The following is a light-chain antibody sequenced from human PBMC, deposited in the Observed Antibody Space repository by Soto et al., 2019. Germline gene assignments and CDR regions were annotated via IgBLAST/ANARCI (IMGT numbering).Light chain of an antibody. CDR2: DVT. V-gene: IGLV2-14*01. Sequence: QSALTQPASVSGSPGQASTISCTGASSDVGGYNYVSWYQQHPGKAPKLMIYDVTNRPSGVFNRFSGSKSGNTASLTIYGLQAEDEADYYCSSYTFSSTLYVFGTGTKLTVL. CDR3: SSYTFSSTLYV. J-gene: IGLJ1*01. CDR1: SSDVGGYNY.